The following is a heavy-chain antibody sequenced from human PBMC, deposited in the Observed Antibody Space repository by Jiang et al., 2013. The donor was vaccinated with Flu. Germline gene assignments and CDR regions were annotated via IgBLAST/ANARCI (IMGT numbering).Heavy chain of an antibody. Sequence: GPGLVKPSETLSLTCAVSGDSVTNNNYFWGWIRQPPGKGLEWLGSVHYRGETHYNPSVRGRVAISMDTSKNEFSLKLTSVTAADTAIYYCSRDDNDDHNWLDPWGQGTLVTVSS. CDR1: GDSVTNNNYF. CDR2: VHYRGET. D-gene: IGHD1-1*01. J-gene: IGHJ5*02. CDR3: SRDDNDDHNWLDP. V-gene: IGHV4-39*07.